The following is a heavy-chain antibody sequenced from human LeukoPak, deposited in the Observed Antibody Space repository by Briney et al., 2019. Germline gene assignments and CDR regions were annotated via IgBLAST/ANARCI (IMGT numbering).Heavy chain of an antibody. Sequence: SETLSLTCTVSGGSISSGGYYCSWIRQPPGKGLEWIGYIYHSGSTYYNPSLKSRVTISVDRSKYQFSLKLSSVTAADTAVYYCAGVVIGTKNWFDPWGQGTLVTVSS. CDR1: GGSISSGGYY. CDR3: AGVVIGTKNWFDP. D-gene: IGHD3-22*01. V-gene: IGHV4-30-2*01. J-gene: IGHJ5*02. CDR2: IYHSGST.